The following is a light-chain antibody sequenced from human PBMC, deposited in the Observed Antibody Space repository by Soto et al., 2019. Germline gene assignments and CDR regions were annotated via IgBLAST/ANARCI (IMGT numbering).Light chain of an antibody. J-gene: IGKJ1*01. CDR3: LQDINYPWT. Sequence: DIQMAQSPSSVSASVGDRVTITCRASQDINSWLTWYQQKPGKPPKVLIYGASNLQSGVPPRFSGSGSGTDFTLAISSLQPEDSATYYCLQDINYPWTFGQGTKVDIK. CDR2: GAS. V-gene: IGKV1-12*01. CDR1: QDINSW.